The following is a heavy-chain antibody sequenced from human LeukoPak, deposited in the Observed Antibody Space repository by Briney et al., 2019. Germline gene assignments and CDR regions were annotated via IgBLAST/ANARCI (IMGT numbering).Heavy chain of an antibody. Sequence: SETLSLTCTVSGGSISSYYWSWIRQPPGKGLEWIGYIYYSGSTNYNPSLKSRVTISVDTSKNQFSLKLSSVTAADTAVYYCARTSCSSTSCYWLVDYWGQGTLVTVSS. CDR2: IYYSGST. V-gene: IGHV4-59*01. CDR1: GGSISSYY. D-gene: IGHD2-2*01. J-gene: IGHJ4*02. CDR3: ARTSCSSTSCYWLVDY.